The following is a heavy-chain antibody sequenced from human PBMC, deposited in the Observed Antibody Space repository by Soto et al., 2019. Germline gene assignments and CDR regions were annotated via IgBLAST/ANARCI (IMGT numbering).Heavy chain of an antibody. J-gene: IGHJ4*02. V-gene: IGHV3-23*01. CDR2: VSGSGGST. CDR3: VRQWT. CDR1: GFSFSTHT. D-gene: IGHD6-19*01. Sequence: EVQLLESGGGLVQRGGSQRLSCAASGFSFSTHTMSWVRQAPGKGLEWVSSVSGSGGSTYYADSVRGRFTTSRDNSKNTLYLQMSSLRVEDTAVYYCVRQWTWGQGTLVTVSS.